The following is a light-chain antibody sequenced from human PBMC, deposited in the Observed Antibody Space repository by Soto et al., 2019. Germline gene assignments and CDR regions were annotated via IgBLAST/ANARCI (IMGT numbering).Light chain of an antibody. CDR3: QQYNFYPYT. V-gene: IGKV1-5*01. CDR2: DAS. Sequence: DIQMTQSPSTLSASVGDRVTITCRASQSIVNWLAWYQQEPGKAPQLLIYDASSLESGVSSRFSGSGSATEFTLTISSLQPEDFATYYCQQYNFYPYTFGQGTKVDIK. J-gene: IGKJ2*01. CDR1: QSIVNW.